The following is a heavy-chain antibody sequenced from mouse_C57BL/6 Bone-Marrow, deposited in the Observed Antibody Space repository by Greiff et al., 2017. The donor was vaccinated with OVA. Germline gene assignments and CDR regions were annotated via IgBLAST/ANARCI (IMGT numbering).Heavy chain of an antibody. V-gene: IGHV14-4*01. CDR3: TTSPYDYDDVFAY. J-gene: IGHJ3*01. D-gene: IGHD2-4*01. CDR1: GFNIKDDY. Sequence: VQLQQSGAELVRPGASVKLSCTASGFNIKDDYMHWVKQRPEQGLEWIGWIDPENGDTESASKFQGKATITADTSSNTAYLQLSSLTSEVTAVYYGTTSPYDYDDVFAYGGQGTRVTVSA. CDR2: IDPENGDT.